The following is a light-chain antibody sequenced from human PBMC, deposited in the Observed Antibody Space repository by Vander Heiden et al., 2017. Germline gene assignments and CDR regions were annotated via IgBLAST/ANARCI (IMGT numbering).Light chain of an antibody. V-gene: IGLV1-44*01. Sequence: QPVLTQPPSASGTPGQRVTISCSGRSSNIGSNTVNWDQQLPGTAPKLLIYSNNQRPSGVPDRFSGSKSGTSASLAISGLQSEDEADYYCAAWDDSLNGHVVFGGGTKLTVL. CDR3: AAWDDSLNGHVV. CDR1: SSNIGSNT. J-gene: IGLJ2*01. CDR2: SNN.